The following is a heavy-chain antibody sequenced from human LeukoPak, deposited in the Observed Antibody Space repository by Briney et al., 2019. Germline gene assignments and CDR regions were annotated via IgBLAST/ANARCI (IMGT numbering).Heavy chain of an antibody. J-gene: IGHJ3*02. CDR3: ARGAYCGGDCYSAFDI. V-gene: IGHV4-59*01. D-gene: IGHD2-21*02. CDR2: IYYSGST. CDR1: GGSISSYY. Sequence: SETLSLTCTVSGGSISSYYWSWIRQPPGKGLEWIGYIYYSGSTNYNPSLKSRVTILVDTSKNQFSLKLSSVTAADTAVYYCARGAYCGGDCYSAFDIWGQGTMVTVSS.